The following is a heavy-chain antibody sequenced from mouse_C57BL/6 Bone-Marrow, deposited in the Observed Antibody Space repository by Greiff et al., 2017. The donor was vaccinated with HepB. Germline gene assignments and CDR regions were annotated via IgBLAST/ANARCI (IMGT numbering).Heavy chain of an antibody. V-gene: IGHV1-80*01. CDR2: IYPGDGDT. CDR3: ARPLAWVYAMDY. D-gene: IGHD6-1*01. Sequence: VQLQQSGAELVKPGASVKISCKASGYAFSSYWMNWVKQRPGKGLEWSGQIYPGDGDTNYNGKFKGKATLTADKSSSTAYIQLSILTSEDSAVYFCARPLAWVYAMDYWGQGTSVTVSS. J-gene: IGHJ4*01. CDR1: GYAFSSYW.